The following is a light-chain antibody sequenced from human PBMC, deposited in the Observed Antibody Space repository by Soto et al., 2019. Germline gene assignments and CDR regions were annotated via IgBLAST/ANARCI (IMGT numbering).Light chain of an antibody. J-gene: IGKJ3*01. V-gene: IGKV1-5*03. CDR2: EAS. CDR1: QSINKW. Sequence: DIQMTQSPSTLSASVGDRVIITCRASQSINKWLAWYQQKAGKAPKLLIYEASSLQSGVPSRFSGSGSGTEFTLTINSLQPDDFATYYCKQHNSPPFTFGPGTKVDIK. CDR3: KQHNSPPFT.